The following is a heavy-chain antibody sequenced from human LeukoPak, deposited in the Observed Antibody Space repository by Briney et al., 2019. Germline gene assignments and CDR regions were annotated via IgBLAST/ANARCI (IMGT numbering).Heavy chain of an antibody. CDR2: IIPIFGTA. V-gene: IGHV1-69*05. CDR1: GGTFSSYA. Sequence: GASVKVSCKASGGTFSSYAISWVRQAPGQGLEWMGGIIPIFGTANYAQKFQGRVTITTDESTSTAYMELSSLRSEYTAVYYCARDRATIGDDYWGQGTLVAVSS. D-gene: IGHD5-12*01. CDR3: ARDRATIGDDY. J-gene: IGHJ4*02.